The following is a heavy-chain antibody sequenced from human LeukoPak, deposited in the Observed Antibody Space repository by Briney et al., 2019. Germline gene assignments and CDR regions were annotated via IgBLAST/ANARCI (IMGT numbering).Heavy chain of an antibody. CDR1: GYTFTSYD. Sequence: GASVKVSCKASGYTFTSYDINWVRQATGQGLEWMGWMNPNSGNTGYAQKLQGRVTMTRNTSISTAYMELSSLRSEDTAVYYCHWQGEQQFDYWGQGTLVTVSS. D-gene: IGHD3-16*01. CDR3: HWQGEQQFDY. V-gene: IGHV1-8*01. CDR2: MNPNSGNT. J-gene: IGHJ4*02.